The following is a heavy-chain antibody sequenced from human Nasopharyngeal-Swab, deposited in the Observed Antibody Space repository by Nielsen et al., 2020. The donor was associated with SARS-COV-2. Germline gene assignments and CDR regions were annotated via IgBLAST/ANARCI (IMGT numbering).Heavy chain of an antibody. D-gene: IGHD2-21*02. CDR2: ISGRVNTA. CDR3: ARGHCGGDCPRFDY. V-gene: IGHV3-23*01. Sequence: LKISCAASEFTFSSYAMSWVPQAPGKGLEWVPGISGRVNTASYADSLTGRFTISRYNSKDTLSLQLNSLRVEDTAVYYCARGHCGGDCPRFDYWGKGTLVTVSS. CDR1: EFTFSSYA. J-gene: IGHJ4*02.